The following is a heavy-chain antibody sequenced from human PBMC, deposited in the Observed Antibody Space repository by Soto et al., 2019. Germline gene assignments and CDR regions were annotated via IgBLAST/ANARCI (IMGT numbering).Heavy chain of an antibody. J-gene: IGHJ6*02. CDR2: ISASGGST. D-gene: IGHD1-1*01. CDR1: RFIFNTYS. V-gene: IGHV3-23*01. Sequence: SCPASRFIFNTYSMSWVRQAPGRGLEWVSTISASGGSTYYADSVKGRFTISRDSSKNMLYLQLNSLRAEDTAVYYCAKARTGIKTGSYYGMDVWGQGTTVTVSS. CDR3: AKARTGIKTGSYYGMDV.